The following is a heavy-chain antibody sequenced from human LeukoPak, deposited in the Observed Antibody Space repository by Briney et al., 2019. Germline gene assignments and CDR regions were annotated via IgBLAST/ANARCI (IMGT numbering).Heavy chain of an antibody. J-gene: IGHJ4*02. CDR1: GDSVSSNSVT. Sequence: SQTLSLTCTISGDSVSSNSVTWNWIRQSPSRGLECLGRTYFRSRWYNDYAVSVKSRITIKADTSGNQFSLHLNSVTPEDTAVYYCARGTSTFDYWGQGTLVTVSS. CDR2: TYFRSRWYN. V-gene: IGHV6-1*01. CDR3: ARGTSTFDY. D-gene: IGHD1-1*01.